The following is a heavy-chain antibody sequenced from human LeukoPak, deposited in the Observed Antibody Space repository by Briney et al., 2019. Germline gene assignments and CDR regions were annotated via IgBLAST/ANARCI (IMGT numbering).Heavy chain of an antibody. Sequence: GGSLRLSCAASGFTFGSYAMSWVRQAPGKGLEWVSVISGGGGSTYYADSVKGRFTISRDNSKNTLYLQMNSLRAEDTAVYYCAKTFKINAYFDYWGQGTLVTVSS. D-gene: IGHD3-16*01. CDR2: ISGGGGST. CDR1: GFTFGSYA. J-gene: IGHJ4*02. V-gene: IGHV3-23*01. CDR3: AKTFKINAYFDY.